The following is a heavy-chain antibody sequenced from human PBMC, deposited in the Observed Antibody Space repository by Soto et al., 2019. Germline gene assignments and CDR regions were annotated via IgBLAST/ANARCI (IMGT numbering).Heavy chain of an antibody. Sequence: GRSLRLSCAASGFTFSSYWMHWVRQAPGKGLVWVSRINSDGSSTSYADSVKGRFTISRDNAKNTLYLQMNSLRAEDTAVYYCAREEVTIFGVVMITKYYYYGMDVWGQGTTVTVSS. D-gene: IGHD3-3*01. CDR2: INSDGSST. V-gene: IGHV3-74*01. CDR3: AREEVTIFGVVMITKYYYYGMDV. J-gene: IGHJ6*02. CDR1: GFTFSSYW.